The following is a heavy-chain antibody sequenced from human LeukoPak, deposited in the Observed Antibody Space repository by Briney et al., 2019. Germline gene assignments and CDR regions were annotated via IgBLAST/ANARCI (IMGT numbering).Heavy chain of an antibody. CDR1: GFIFSSYG. D-gene: IGHD2-2*03. CDR2: IWYDGSNK. CDR3: ARDSGYCSSTSCFNYYYYGMDV. J-gene: IGHJ6*02. Sequence: GGSLRLSCAASGFIFSSYGMHWVRQAPGKGLEWVAVIWYDGSNKYYADSVKGRFTISRDNSKNTLYLQMNSLRAADTAVYYCARDSGYCSSTSCFNYYYYGMDVWGQGTTVTVSS. V-gene: IGHV3-33*01.